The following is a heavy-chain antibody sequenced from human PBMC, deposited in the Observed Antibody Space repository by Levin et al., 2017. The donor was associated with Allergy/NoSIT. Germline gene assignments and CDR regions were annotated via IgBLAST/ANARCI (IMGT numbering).Heavy chain of an antibody. CDR3: VNKGRRRGYSGYDLFGAFDI. CDR1: GFTFSSYA. J-gene: IGHJ3*02. CDR2: ISSNGGST. V-gene: IGHV3-64D*06. D-gene: IGHD5-12*01. Sequence: GGSLRLSCSASGFTFSSYAMHWVRQAPGKGLEYVSAISSNGGSTYYADSVKGRFTISRDNSKNTLYLQMSSLRAEDTAVYYCVNKGRRRGYSGYDLFGAFDIWGQGTMVTVSS.